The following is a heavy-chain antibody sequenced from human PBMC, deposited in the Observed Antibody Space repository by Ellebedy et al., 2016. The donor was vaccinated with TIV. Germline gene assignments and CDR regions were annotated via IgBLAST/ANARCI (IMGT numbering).Heavy chain of an antibody. Sequence: GESLKISCAASGFTVRSNYMSWVRQAPGRGLEWVSVIYRDDRTFYADSVQDRFTISRDNYKNTLFLQMDGLRGEDTAVYYCARGSGFSAEDYWGQGTLVTVSS. V-gene: IGHV3-53*01. D-gene: IGHD3-3*01. CDR3: ARGSGFSAEDY. J-gene: IGHJ4*02. CDR1: GFTVRSNY. CDR2: IYRDDRT.